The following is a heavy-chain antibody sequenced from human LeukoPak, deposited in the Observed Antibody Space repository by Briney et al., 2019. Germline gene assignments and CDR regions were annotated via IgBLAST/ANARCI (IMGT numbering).Heavy chain of an antibody. J-gene: IGHJ6*02. CDR2: IYSGGST. CDR3: ARDRREQLAPYYYYGMDV. Sequence: GGSLRLSCAASGFTDSSNYMSWVRQAPGKGLEWVSVIYSGGSTYYADSVKGRFTISRDNSKDTLYLQMNSLRAEDTAVYYCARDRREQLAPYYYYGMDVWGQGTTVTVSS. V-gene: IGHV3-53*01. CDR1: GFTDSSNY. D-gene: IGHD6-6*01.